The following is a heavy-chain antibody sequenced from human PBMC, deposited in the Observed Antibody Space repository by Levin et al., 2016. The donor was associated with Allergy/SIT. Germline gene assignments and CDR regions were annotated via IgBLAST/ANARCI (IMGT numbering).Heavy chain of an antibody. CDR2: ISGNAYST. V-gene: IGHV3-23*01. Sequence: GESLKISCAASGFTFSNYAMSWVRQAPGKGLEWVSAISGNAYSTYYAASVKGRFTISRDNSNNTLYLQMNSLTAEDTATYFCAKDTDGSGFSYGAPDDYWGQGVLVTVSS. J-gene: IGHJ4*02. CDR1: GFTFSNYA. CDR3: AKDTDGSGFSYGAPDDY. D-gene: IGHD3-22*01.